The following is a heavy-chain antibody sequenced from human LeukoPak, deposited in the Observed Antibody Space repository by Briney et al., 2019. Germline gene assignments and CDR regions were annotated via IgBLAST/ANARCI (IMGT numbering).Heavy chain of an antibody. CDR3: ARAVVVPGSYTYYDILTGYFDY. V-gene: IGHV3-33*01. CDR2: IWYDGSNK. Sequence: GGSLRLSCAASGSTFSSYGMHWVRQAPGKGLEWVAVIWYDGSNKYYADSVKGRFTISRDNSKDTLYLQMNSLRAEDTAVYYCARAVVVPGSYTYYDILTGYFDYWGQGTLVTVSS. CDR1: GSTFSSYG. D-gene: IGHD3-9*01. J-gene: IGHJ4*02.